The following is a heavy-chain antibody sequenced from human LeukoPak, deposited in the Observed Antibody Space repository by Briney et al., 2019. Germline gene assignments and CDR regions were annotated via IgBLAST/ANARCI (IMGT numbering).Heavy chain of an antibody. CDR1: GFTFSSYG. CDR2: IWYDGSNK. V-gene: IGHV3-33*01. D-gene: IGHD6-25*01. Sequence: GGSLRLSCAASGFTFSSYGMHWVRQGPGKGLEWVAVIWYDGSNKYYADSVKGRFTISRDNSKNTLYLQMNSLRAEDTAVYYCARENGYWAFDIWGQGTMVTVSS. CDR3: ARENGYWAFDI. J-gene: IGHJ3*02.